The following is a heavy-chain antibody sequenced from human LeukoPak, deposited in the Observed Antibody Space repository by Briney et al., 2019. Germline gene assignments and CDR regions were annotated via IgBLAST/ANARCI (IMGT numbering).Heavy chain of an antibody. J-gene: IGHJ6*03. CDR3: AKARRLIRFAYMDV. V-gene: IGHV3-23*01. Sequence: GGSLRLSCAASGFTFSSYAMSWVRQVPGEGLEWVSAISGSGGSTYYADSVKGRFTISRDNSKNTLYLQMNSLRAEDTAVYYCAKARRLIRFAYMDVWGKGTTVTVSS. CDR2: ISGSGGST. CDR1: GFTFSSYA. D-gene: IGHD3-10*01.